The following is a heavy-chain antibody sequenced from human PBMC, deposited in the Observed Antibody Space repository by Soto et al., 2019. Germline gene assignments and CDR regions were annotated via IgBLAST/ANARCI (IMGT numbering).Heavy chain of an antibody. V-gene: IGHV4-39*01. CDR3: ARLRVEDYYYYGMDV. J-gene: IGHJ6*02. Sequence: SETLSLTCTVSGGSISSSSYYWGWIRQPPGKGLEWIGSIYYSGSTYYNPSLKSRVTISVDTSKNQFSLKLSSVTAADTAVYYCARLRVEDYYYYGMDVWGQGTTVTVSS. D-gene: IGHD1-1*01. CDR1: GGSISSSSYY. CDR2: IYYSGST.